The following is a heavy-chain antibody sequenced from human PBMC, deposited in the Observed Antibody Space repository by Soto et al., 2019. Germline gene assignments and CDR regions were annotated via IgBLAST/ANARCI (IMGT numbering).Heavy chain of an antibody. V-gene: IGHV4-59*01. J-gene: IGHJ4*02. D-gene: IGHD2-15*01. CDR3: ARAGAATLSDY. CDR2: IYYSGST. CDR1: GGSISSYY. Sequence: PSETLSLTCTVSGGSISSYYWSWIRQPPGKGLEWIGYIYYSGSTNYNPSLKSRVTMSLDTSKNQFSLKLSSVTVADTAVYYCARAGAATLSDYWGQATLVTVSS.